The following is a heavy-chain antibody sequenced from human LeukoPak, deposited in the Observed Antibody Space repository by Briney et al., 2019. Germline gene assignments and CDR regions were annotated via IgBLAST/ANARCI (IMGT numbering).Heavy chain of an antibody. Sequence: GGSLRVSCAASGFTFDDYAMPWVRQGPGKGLEWVSGITWNSGTIGYADSVKGRFTISRDNAKNSLYLQMNSLRAEDTALYYCAKDVTGTGAFDIWGQGTMVTVSS. CDR1: GFTFDDYA. V-gene: IGHV3-9*01. CDR3: AKDVTGTGAFDI. CDR2: ITWNSGTI. J-gene: IGHJ3*02. D-gene: IGHD1-7*01.